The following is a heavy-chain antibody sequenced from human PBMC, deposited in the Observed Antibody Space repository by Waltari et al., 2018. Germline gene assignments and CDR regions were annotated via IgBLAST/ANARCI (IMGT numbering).Heavy chain of an antibody. CDR1: GYSLLDYW. D-gene: IGHD6-19*01. CDR3: ARVXAVAGMEYYFDX. Sequence: VXVVQSXAEXKKPGESLKISCXTSGYSLLDYWIGWVRQMPGKGLEWMGXIYPGXSDTRXSPSFQGQVIXSADKSISTAYLQWSSLXASDTAMYXCARVXAVAGMEYYFDXWGQGTLVTVSS. J-gene: IGHJ4*02. V-gene: IGHV5-51*01. CDR2: IYPGXSDT.